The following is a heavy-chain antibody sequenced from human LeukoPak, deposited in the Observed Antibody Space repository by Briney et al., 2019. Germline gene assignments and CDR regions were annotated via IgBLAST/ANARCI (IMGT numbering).Heavy chain of an antibody. CDR3: ATGPQHSWGRDCYSDYFDY. CDR1: GGTLNSYG. D-gene: IGHD2-21*02. V-gene: IGHV1-69*04. Sequence: SVKVSCKASGGTLNSYGISWVRQAPGQGLEGMGRIIPIVGIPNYAQRFQGRVTITADKSTSTGYMELSSLRSEDTAVYYCATGPQHSWGRDCYSDYFDYWGQGTLVTVSS. CDR2: IIPIVGIP. J-gene: IGHJ4*02.